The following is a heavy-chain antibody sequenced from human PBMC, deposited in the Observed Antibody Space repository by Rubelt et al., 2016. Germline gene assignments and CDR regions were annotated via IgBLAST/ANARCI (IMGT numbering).Heavy chain of an antibody. D-gene: IGHD5-24*01. V-gene: IGHV4-59*08. CDR1: GDSLSGSY. CDR2: IHYGGTT. CDR3: ARHEGEMAGDNGCDL. Sequence: QVQLQESGPRLVMPSETLSLTCTVSGDSLSGSYWTWMRQRPGEGLEWIGSIHYGGTTMYKHSLTRRLATSVDTSHNQVSLRQHCLSGSDTATYFCARHEGEMAGDNGCDLWGPGILVSVSS. J-gene: IGHJ5*02.